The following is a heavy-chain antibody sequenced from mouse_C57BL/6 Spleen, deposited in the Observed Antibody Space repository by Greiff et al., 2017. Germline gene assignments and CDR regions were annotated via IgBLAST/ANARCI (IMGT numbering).Heavy chain of an antibody. CDR3: ARGNYYYGSTYWYLDV. Sequence: EVQLQQSGPELVKPGASVKIPCKASGYTFTDYNMDWVKQSHGKSLEWIGDINPNNGGTIYNQKFKGKATLTVDKSSSTAYMELRSLTSEDTAVXYCARGNYYYGSTYWYLDVWGTGTTVTVSS. CDR2: INPNNGGT. J-gene: IGHJ1*03. D-gene: IGHD1-1*01. CDR1: GYTFTDYN. V-gene: IGHV1-18*01.